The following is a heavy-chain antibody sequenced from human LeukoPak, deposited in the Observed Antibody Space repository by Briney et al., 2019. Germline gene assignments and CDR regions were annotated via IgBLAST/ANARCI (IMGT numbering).Heavy chain of an antibody. J-gene: IGHJ4*02. Sequence: SETLSLTCTASGGSISSYYWSWIRQPAGKGLEWIGRIYTSGSTNYNPSLKSRVTMSVDTSKNQFSLKLSSVTAADTAVYYCARGVDDYVWGSYRYDYWGQGTLVTVSS. CDR1: GGSISSYY. CDR3: ARGVDDYVWGSYRYDY. CDR2: IYTSGST. D-gene: IGHD3-16*02. V-gene: IGHV4-4*07.